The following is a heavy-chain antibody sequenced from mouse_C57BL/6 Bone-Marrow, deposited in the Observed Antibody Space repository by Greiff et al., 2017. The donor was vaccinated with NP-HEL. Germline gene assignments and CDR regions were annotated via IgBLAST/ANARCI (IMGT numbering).Heavy chain of an antibody. Sequence: EVKLMESGPGLVKPSQSLSLTCSVTGYSITSGYYWNWIRQFPGNKLEWMGYISYDGSNNSNPSLKNRISITRDTSKNQFFLKLNSVTTEDTATYYCAGVNGYFDVWGTGTTVTVSS. CDR1: GYSITSGYY. J-gene: IGHJ1*03. V-gene: IGHV3-6*01. CDR3: AGVNGYFDV. CDR2: ISYDGSN.